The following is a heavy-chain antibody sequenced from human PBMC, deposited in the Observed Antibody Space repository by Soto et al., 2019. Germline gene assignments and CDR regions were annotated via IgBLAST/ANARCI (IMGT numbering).Heavy chain of an antibody. CDR1: GGSISSSSYY. J-gene: IGHJ4*02. V-gene: IGHV4-39*01. CDR2: IYYSGST. Sequence: SETLSLTCTVSGGSISSSSYYWGWIRQPPGKGLEWIGSIYYSGSTYYNPSLKSRVTVSVDTSKNQFSLKLSSVTAADTAVYYCVSGVWGSYRYSDEVDYWGQGTLVTVSS. D-gene: IGHD3-16*02. CDR3: VSGVWGSYRYSDEVDY.